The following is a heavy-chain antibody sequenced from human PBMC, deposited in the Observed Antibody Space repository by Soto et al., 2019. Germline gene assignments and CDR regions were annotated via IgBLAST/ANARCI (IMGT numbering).Heavy chain of an antibody. V-gene: IGHV4-39*01. CDR1: GGSISSSSYY. J-gene: IGHJ5*02. Sequence: SETLSLTCTVSGGSISSSSYYWGWIRQPPGKGLEWIGSIYYSGSTYYNPSLKSRVTISVDTSKNQFSLKLSSVTAADTAVHYCARLDWNWGYNWFDPWGQGTLVTVSS. CDR3: ARLDWNWGYNWFDP. CDR2: IYYSGST. D-gene: IGHD1-7*01.